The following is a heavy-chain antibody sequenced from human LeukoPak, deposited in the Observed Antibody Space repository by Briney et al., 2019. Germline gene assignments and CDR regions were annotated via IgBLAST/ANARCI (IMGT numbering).Heavy chain of an antibody. CDR1: GYSFTSYW. CDR2: IYPGDSDT. J-gene: IGHJ4*02. Sequence: KSGESLKISCKGSGYSFTSYWIGWVRQMPGKGLEWMGIIYPGDSDTRYSPSFQGQVTISADKSISTAYLQWSSLKASDTAMYYCARVLAGTGIGATPFDYWGQGTLVTVSS. D-gene: IGHD1-1*01. CDR3: ARVLAGTGIGATPFDY. V-gene: IGHV5-51*01.